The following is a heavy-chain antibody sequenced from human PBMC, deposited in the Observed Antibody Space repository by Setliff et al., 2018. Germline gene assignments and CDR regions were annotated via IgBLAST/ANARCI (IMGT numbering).Heavy chain of an antibody. CDR1: GDSISSGIFH. CDR3: ARAGFELGQYNWFDP. CDR2: TYVSTGST. D-gene: IGHD3-3*02. Sequence: SETLSLTCTVSGDSISSGIFHWSWIRQSAGKGLEWIGRTYVSTGSTNDSPYLKSRVTISVDRSKNQFSLNLTSVTAADTAVYYCARAGFELGQYNWFDPWGQGTLVTVSS. J-gene: IGHJ5*02. V-gene: IGHV4-61*02.